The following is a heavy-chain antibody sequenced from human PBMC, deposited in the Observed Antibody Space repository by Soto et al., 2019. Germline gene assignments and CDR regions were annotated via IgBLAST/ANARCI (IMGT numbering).Heavy chain of an antibody. CDR1: GYTFTSYG. Sequence: ASVKVSCKASGYTFTSYGISWVRQAPGQGLEWMGWISAYNGNTNYAQKLQGRVTMTTDTSTSTAYMELRSLGSDDTAVYYCARRRFLSYYYGMDVWGQGTTVTVSS. J-gene: IGHJ6*02. D-gene: IGHD3-3*01. V-gene: IGHV1-18*01. CDR3: ARRRFLSYYYGMDV. CDR2: ISAYNGNT.